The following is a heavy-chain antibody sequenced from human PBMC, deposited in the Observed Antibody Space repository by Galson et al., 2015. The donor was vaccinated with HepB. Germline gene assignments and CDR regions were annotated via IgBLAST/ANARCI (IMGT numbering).Heavy chain of an antibody. J-gene: IGHJ4*02. CDR3: ARVAVQGPIGNY. CDR1: GFTFSSYS. CDR2: ISSSSSYI. V-gene: IGHV3-21*01. Sequence: SLRLSCAASGFTFSSYSMNWVRQAPGKGLEWVSSISSSSSYIYYADSVKGRFTISRDNAKNSLYLQMNSLRAEDTAVYYCARVAVQGPIGNYWGQGTLVTVSS. D-gene: IGHD3-10*01.